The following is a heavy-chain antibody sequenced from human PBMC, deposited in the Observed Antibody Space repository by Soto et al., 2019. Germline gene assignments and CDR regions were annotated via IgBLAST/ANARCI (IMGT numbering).Heavy chain of an antibody. CDR3: ARGHQQAPKTYYYDSSGYSYDWFDP. CDR2: ISAYNGNT. Sequence: ASVNVSCKASCYTFTSYFISWVRQSPVQGREWMGFISAYNGNTNYAQKLQGRVTMTTDTSTSTAYMELRSLRSDETAVYYCARGHQQAPKTYYYDSSGYSYDWFDPWGQGTLVTVSS. D-gene: IGHD3-22*01. CDR1: CYTFTSYF. V-gene: IGHV1-18*04. J-gene: IGHJ5*02.